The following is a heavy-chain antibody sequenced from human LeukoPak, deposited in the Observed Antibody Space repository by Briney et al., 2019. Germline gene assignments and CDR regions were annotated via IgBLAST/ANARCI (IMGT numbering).Heavy chain of an antibody. V-gene: IGHV4-59*01. CDR2: ICYSGST. CDR1: GGSISSYC. Sequence: SETLSLTCTVSGGSISSYCWSWIRQPPGKGLEWIGYICYSGSTNYNPSLKSRVTISVDTSKNQFSLKLSSVTAADTAVYYCATTHGYTRGGYDYWGQGTLVTVSS. D-gene: IGHD5-24*01. CDR3: ATTHGYTRGGYDY. J-gene: IGHJ4*02.